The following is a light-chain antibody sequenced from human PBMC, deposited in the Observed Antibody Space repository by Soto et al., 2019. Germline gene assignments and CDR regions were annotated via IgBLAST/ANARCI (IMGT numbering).Light chain of an antibody. Sequence: QSVLTQPASVSGSPGQSITISCTGTSSDVGGYNLVFWYQQHPGKAPKFLIYGDTKRPSGVSNRFSGSKSGNTASLTISGLQAGDEADYYCCSYAGATTHVIFGGGTKLTVL. J-gene: IGLJ2*01. CDR3: CSYAGATTHVI. CDR1: SSDVGGYNL. CDR2: GDT. V-gene: IGLV2-23*01.